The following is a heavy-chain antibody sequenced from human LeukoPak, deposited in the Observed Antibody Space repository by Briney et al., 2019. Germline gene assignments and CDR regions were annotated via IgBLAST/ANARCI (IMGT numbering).Heavy chain of an antibody. V-gene: IGHV4-39*01. Sequence: PSETLSLTCTVSGGSISSSSYYWGWIRRPPGKGLEWIGSIYYSGSTYYNPSLKSRVTISVDTSKNQFSLKLSSVTAADTAVYYCARAPGDYNVYWFDPWGQGTLVTVSS. CDR1: GGSISSSSYY. D-gene: IGHD3-10*01. CDR3: ARAPGDYNVYWFDP. J-gene: IGHJ5*02. CDR2: IYYSGST.